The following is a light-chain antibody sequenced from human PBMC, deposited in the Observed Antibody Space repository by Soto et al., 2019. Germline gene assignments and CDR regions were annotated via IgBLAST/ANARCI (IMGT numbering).Light chain of an antibody. CDR2: GNS. J-gene: IGLJ1*01. CDR1: SSNIGAGYD. V-gene: IGLV1-40*01. Sequence: QSVRREASGVSVCLGERVTISITGSSSNIGAGYDVHWYQPLPGTAPKLLIYGNSNRPSGVPDRFSGSKSGTSASLAITGLHAEDEADYYCQSYDSSLSGYIFGTGTKVNV. CDR3: QSYDSSLSGYI.